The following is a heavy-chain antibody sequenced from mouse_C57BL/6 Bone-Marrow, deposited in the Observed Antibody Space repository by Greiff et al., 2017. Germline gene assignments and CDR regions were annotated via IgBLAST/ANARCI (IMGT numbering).Heavy chain of an antibody. Sequence: QVQLQQPGAELVMPGASVKLSCKASGYTFTSYWMHWVKQRPGQGLEWIGEIDPSDSYTNYNQKFKGKSTLTVDKSSSTAYMQLSRLTSEYSAVYYCAREGFITTVPFAYWGQGTLVTVAA. CDR2: IDPSDSYT. CDR1: GYTFTSYW. V-gene: IGHV1-69*01. CDR3: AREGFITTVPFAY. D-gene: IGHD1-1*01. J-gene: IGHJ3*01.